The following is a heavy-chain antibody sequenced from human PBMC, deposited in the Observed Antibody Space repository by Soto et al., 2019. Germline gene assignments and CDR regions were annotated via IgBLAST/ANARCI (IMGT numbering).Heavy chain of an antibody. J-gene: IGHJ4*02. CDR2: IYPGDSDT. D-gene: IGHD5-12*01. Sequence: GESLKISCKGSGYSFTSYWISWVRQMPGKGLEWMGIIYPGDSDTRYSPSFKGQVTISAVKSISTAYLQWSSLKASDTAIYYCARLIVATHYFDYWGQGTLVTVSS. V-gene: IGHV5-51*01. CDR3: ARLIVATHYFDY. CDR1: GYSFTSYW.